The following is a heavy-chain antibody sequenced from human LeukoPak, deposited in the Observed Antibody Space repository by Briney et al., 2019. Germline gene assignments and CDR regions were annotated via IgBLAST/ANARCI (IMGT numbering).Heavy chain of an antibody. V-gene: IGHV3-53*01. CDR2: IYSGGST. CDR3: ASPYRHPGAFDI. CDR1: GFTVRSNY. J-gene: IGHJ3*02. D-gene: IGHD3-16*02. Sequence: PGGSLRLSCAASGFTVRSNYMSCVRQAPGKGLEWVSVIYSGGSTYYADSVKGRFTISRDNSKNTLYLQMNSLRAEDTAVYYCASPYRHPGAFDIWGQGTMVTVSS.